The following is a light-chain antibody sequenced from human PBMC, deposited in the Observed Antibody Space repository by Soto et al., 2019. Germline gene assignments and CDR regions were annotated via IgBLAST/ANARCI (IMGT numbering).Light chain of an antibody. V-gene: IGKV1-39*01. CDR1: QSISSY. CDR3: QQSYSTPRP. Sequence: DIQMTQSPSSLYASVGDRVTITCRANQSISSYLNWYQQKPEKAPKRLIYAASSLQSGVPPRFSGSGSGTDFPLTISSLQPEDFATYYCQQSYSTPRPFGQGTMVEIK. J-gene: IGKJ1*01. CDR2: AAS.